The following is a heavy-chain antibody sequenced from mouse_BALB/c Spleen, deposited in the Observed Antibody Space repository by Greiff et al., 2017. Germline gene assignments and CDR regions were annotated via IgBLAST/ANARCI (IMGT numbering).Heavy chain of an antibody. CDR1: GFTFTDYY. J-gene: IGHJ2*01. CDR2: IRNKANGYTT. V-gene: IGHV7-3*02. Sequence: EVKLVESGGGLVQPGGSLRLSCATSGFTFTDYYMSWVRQPPGKALEWLGFIRNKANGYTTEYSASVKGRFTISRDNSQSILYLQMNTLRAEDSATYYCARVIRGYGYFDYWGQGTTLTVSS. CDR3: ARVIRGYGYFDY. D-gene: IGHD3-2*02.